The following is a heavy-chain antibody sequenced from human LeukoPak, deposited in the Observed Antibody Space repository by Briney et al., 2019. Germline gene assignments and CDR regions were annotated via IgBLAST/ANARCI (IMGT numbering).Heavy chain of an antibody. CDR2: IYHSGST. D-gene: IGHD4-17*01. CDR3: ARETTVTTPSAFDI. CDR1: GGSISSGGYS. V-gene: IGHV4-30-2*01. J-gene: IGHJ3*02. Sequence: PSQTLSLTCAVSGGSISSGGYSWSWIRQPPGKGLEWIGYIYHSGSTYYHPSLKSRVTISVDRSKNQFTLKLSSVTAADTAVYYCARETTVTTPSAFDIWGQGTMVTVSS.